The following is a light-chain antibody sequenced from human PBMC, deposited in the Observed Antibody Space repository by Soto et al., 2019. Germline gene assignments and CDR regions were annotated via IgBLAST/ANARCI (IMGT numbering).Light chain of an antibody. CDR1: QSLLHSNGYNY. CDR2: LGS. CDR3: MQALQTPWT. Sequence: DIVMTQSPLSLPVTPGEPASISCRSSQSLLHSNGYNYLDWYLQKPGQSPQLLIYLGSNRASGVPYRFSGSRSSTDFTLKISRVEAEDVGVYYCMQALQTPWTFGQGTKVEIK. V-gene: IGKV2-28*01. J-gene: IGKJ1*01.